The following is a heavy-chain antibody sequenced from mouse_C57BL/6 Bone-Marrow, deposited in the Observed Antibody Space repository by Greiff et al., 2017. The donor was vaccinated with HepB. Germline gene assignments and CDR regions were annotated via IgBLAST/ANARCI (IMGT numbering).Heavy chain of an antibody. D-gene: IGHD1-1*01. J-gene: IGHJ1*03. CDR2: IDPENGDT. CDR3: TTDYYGSHWYFDV. CDR1: GFNIKDDY. V-gene: IGHV14-4*01. Sequence: VQLQHSGAELVRPGASVKLSCTASGFNIKDDYMHWVKQRPEQGLEWIGWIDPENGDTEYASKFQGKATITADTSSNTAYLQLSSLTSEDTAVYYCTTDYYGSHWYFDVWGTGTTVTVSS.